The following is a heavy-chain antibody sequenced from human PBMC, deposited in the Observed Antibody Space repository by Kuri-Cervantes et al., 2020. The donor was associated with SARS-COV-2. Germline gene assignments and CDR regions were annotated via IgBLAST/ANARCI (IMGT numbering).Heavy chain of an antibody. D-gene: IGHD1-26*01. CDR2: IIPIFGTA. CDR3: ARAVSPRIVGALTYFDY. V-gene: IGHV1-69*06. CDR1: GGTFSSYT. Sequence: SVKVSCKASGGTFSSYTISWVRQAPGQGLEWMGGIIPIFGTANYAQKFQGRVTITADKSTSTAYMELSSLRSEDTAVYYCARAVSPRIVGALTYFDYWGQGTLVTVSS. J-gene: IGHJ4*02.